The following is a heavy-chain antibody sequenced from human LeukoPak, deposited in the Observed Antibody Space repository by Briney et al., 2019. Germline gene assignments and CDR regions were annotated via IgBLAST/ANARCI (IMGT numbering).Heavy chain of an antibody. D-gene: IGHD2-2*01. J-gene: IGHJ6*02. CDR3: ARDGKGIVVVPAAREDYYYYYGMDV. Sequence: GGSLRLSCAASGFTFSSYAMHWVRQAPGKGLEWVAVISYDGSNKYYADSVKGRFTISRDNAKNSLYLQMNSLRDEDTAVYYCARDGKGIVVVPAAREDYYYYYGMDVWGQGTTVTVSS. CDR1: GFTFSSYA. CDR2: ISYDGSNK. V-gene: IGHV3-30*04.